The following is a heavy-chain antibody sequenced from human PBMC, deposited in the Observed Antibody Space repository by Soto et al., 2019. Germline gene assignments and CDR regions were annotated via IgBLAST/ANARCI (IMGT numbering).Heavy chain of an antibody. Sequence: ASVKVSCKSSGYPFTHYGITWIRQAPGQGLEWMGWISPFNGNTNYGQTLQGRVTLTTDTSTSTAFMELRSLTSDDTAVYYCARDQSFDRTYYYGIDVWGQGTTVTVSS. V-gene: IGHV1-18*01. J-gene: IGHJ6*02. CDR1: GYPFTHYG. CDR3: ARDQSFDRTYYYGIDV. CDR2: ISPFNGNT. D-gene: IGHD3-16*01.